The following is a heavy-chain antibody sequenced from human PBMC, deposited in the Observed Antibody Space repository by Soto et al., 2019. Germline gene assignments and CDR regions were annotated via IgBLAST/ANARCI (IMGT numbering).Heavy chain of an antibody. CDR1: GYSFTSYW. CDR2: IYPGHSDT. Sequence: LGESLKISCKGSGYSFTSYWIGWVRQMPGKGLEWMGIIYPGHSDTRYSPSFQGQVTISADKSISTAYLQWSSLKASDTAMYYCARMGQQLPTYLVYWGQGTLVTVSS. D-gene: IGHD6-13*01. CDR3: ARMGQQLPTYLVY. J-gene: IGHJ4*02. V-gene: IGHV5-51*01.